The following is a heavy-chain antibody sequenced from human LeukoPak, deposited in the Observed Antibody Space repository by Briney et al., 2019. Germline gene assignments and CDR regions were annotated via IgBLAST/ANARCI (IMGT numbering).Heavy chain of an antibody. CDR1: GYTFTSYA. CDR3: ARDLIEDGMDV. J-gene: IGHJ6*02. V-gene: IGHV1-3*01. CDR2: INAGNGNT. D-gene: IGHD2/OR15-2a*01. Sequence: ASVKVSCKASGYTFTSYAMHWVRQAPGQRLEWMGWINAGNGNTKYSQKFQGRVAITRDTSASTAYMELSSLRSEDTAVYYCARDLIEDGMDVWGQGTTVTVSS.